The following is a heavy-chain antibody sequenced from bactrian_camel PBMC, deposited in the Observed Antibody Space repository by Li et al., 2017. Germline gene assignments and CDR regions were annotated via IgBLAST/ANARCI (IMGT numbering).Heavy chain of an antibody. V-gene: IGHV3S26*01. Sequence: HVQLVESGGGSVQAGGSLRLSCAASGSLYSGACVGWLRRAPGKEREGVAAIDSDGIASCADPVEGRFTISRDNAKETLYLQINSLKTEDTAVYYCALGSSSQSTMTARGQGTQVTVS. CDR1: GSLYSGAC. D-gene: IGHD6*01. J-gene: IGHJ4*01. CDR2: IDSDGIA.